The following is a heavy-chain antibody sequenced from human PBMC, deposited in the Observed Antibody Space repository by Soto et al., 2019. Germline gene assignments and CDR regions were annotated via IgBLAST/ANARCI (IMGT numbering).Heavy chain of an antibody. CDR2: LWFDGSNK. V-gene: IGHV3-30*02. CDR1: GFTFSSYG. J-gene: IGHJ4*02. CDR3: VAATPPY. Sequence: GGSLRLSCAASGFTFSSYGMHWVRQAPGKGLEWVAFLWFDGSNKYYADSVKGRFTISRDNSKNTLYLQMNSLRAEDTAVYYCVAATPPYWGQGTLVTVSS. D-gene: IGHD2-15*01.